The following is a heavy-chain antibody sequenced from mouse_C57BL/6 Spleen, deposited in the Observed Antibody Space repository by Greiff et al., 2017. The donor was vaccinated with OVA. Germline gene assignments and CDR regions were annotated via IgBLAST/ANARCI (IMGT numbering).Heavy chain of an antibody. D-gene: IGHD1-1*01. J-gene: IGHJ1*03. CDR1: GFSLTSYG. CDR3: AKGDYGSSSYWYFDV. V-gene: IGHV2-4*01. Sequence: QVQLQQPGPGLVQPSQSLSITCTVSGFSLTSYGVHWVRQPPGKGLEWLGVIWSGGSTDYNAAFISRLSISKDNSKSQVFFKMNSLQADDTAIYYCAKGDYGSSSYWYFDVWGTGTTVTVSS. CDR2: IWSGGST.